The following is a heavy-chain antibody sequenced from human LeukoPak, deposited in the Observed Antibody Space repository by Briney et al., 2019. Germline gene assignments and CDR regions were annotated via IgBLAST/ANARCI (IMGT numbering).Heavy chain of an antibody. J-gene: IGHJ4*02. V-gene: IGHV4-38-2*01. CDR3: ARGITIFGVATIYYSDY. CDR2: IYHSGIT. CDR1: GYSISRGYY. Sequence: SETLSLTCAVSGYSISRGYYWGWIRQPPGKGLDWIGNIYHSGITSYNPSLKSRVTISVDTSKNQLSLKLTSVTAADTAVYYCARGITIFGVATIYYSDYWGQGSLVTVSS. D-gene: IGHD3-3*01.